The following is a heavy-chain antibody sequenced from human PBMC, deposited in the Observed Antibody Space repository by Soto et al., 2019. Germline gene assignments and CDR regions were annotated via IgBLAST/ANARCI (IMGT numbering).Heavy chain of an antibody. J-gene: IGHJ4*02. CDR2: LYYGRSA. CDR3: ALRSMAVVPEY. D-gene: IGHD3-22*01. CDR1: GDSISSYY. V-gene: IGHV4-59*01. Sequence: QVQLQESGPGLVKPSETLSLTCAVSGDSISSYYCMWIRQPPGKGLESIGYLYYGRSANYNPSLKSRVTLAVDTPTNQCSLTLSSMTAADTAVYYCALRSMAVVPEYWGQGTLVTVSS.